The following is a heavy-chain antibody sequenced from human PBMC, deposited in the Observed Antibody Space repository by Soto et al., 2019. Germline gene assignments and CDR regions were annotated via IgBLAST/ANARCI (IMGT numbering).Heavy chain of an antibody. D-gene: IGHD2-2*01. Sequence: QVQLQQWGAGLLKPSETLSLRCAVYGGSFGGSHWTWIRQPPGQGLQWIGEINHLGSTNYNPSLKSRVAISVDTSKNQISLKLNSVTAADTAVYYCARRYCSSTSCLAGFDSWGRGTLVTVSS. CDR3: ARRYCSSTSCLAGFDS. V-gene: IGHV4-34*01. CDR1: GGSFGGSH. CDR2: INHLGST. J-gene: IGHJ5*01.